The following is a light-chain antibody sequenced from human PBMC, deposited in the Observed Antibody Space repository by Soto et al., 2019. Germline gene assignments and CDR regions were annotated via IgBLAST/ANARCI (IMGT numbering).Light chain of an antibody. CDR2: GAS. J-gene: IGKJ1*01. Sequence: RVMTQSPATLSLSPGERATLSCRASQSVSTNVAWYQQKPGQAPRLLIYGASTRATDIPARFSGSGSGTDFTLTISSLQSEDFAVYYCQQYNNWPPSTLGQGTKVDIK. V-gene: IGKV3-15*01. CDR3: QQYNNWPPST. CDR1: QSVSTN.